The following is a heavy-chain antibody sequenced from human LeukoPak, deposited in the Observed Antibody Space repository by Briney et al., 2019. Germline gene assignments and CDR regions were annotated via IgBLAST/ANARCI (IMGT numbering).Heavy chain of an antibody. J-gene: IGHJ3*02. Sequence: ASVKVSCKASGYTFTGYYMHWVRQAPGQGLEWMGWINPNSGGTNYAQKFQGRVTMTRDTSISTAYMELSRLRSDDTAVYYCARETGSSGYYDGAFDIWGQGTMVTVSS. CDR2: INPNSGGT. CDR3: ARETGSSGYYDGAFDI. D-gene: IGHD3-22*01. CDR1: GYTFTGYY. V-gene: IGHV1-2*02.